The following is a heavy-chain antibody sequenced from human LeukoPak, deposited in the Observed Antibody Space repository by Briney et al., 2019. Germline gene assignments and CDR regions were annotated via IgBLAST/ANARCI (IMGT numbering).Heavy chain of an antibody. J-gene: IGHJ4*02. V-gene: IGHV4-61*02. Sequence: SSETLSLTCTVSGGSISSGTYYWSWVRQPAGKGLEWIGRIYSSGSTNYNPSLKSRVTISIDTSKNQFSLKLSSVTAADTAVYYCARVWGSYDSWGQGTLVTVSS. D-gene: IGHD3-16*01. CDR1: GGSISSGTYY. CDR2: IYSSGST. CDR3: ARVWGSYDS.